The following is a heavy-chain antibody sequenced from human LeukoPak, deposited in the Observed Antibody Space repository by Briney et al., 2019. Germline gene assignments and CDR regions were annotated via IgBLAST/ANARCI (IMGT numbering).Heavy chain of an antibody. CDR1: GFTFSSYW. D-gene: IGHD6-19*01. V-gene: IGHV3-7*01. CDR2: IKQVGSEK. Sequence: PGGSLRLSCAASGFTFSSYWMSWVRQAPGKGLEWVANIKQVGSEKYYVDSVKGRFTISRDNAKNSLYLQMNSLRAEDTAVYYCWGSSGPFDYFDYWGQGTLVTVSS. CDR3: WGSSGPFDYFDY. J-gene: IGHJ4*02.